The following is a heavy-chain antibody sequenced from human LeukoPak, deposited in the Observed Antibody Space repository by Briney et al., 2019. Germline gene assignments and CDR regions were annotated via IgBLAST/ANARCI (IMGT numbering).Heavy chain of an antibody. V-gene: IGHV3-64*01. J-gene: IGHJ1*01. CDR3: ARIPEY. CDR1: GFDFSTYA. D-gene: IGHD2-2*01. CDR2: ISKSGDDT. Sequence: GGSLRLSCAASGFDFSTYAMHWVRLTPGKGLEFVSTISKSGDDTSYGNDVKGRFTISRDNIKNTVDLEMGSLRVDDTGIYYCARIPEYWGQGTVVTVSS.